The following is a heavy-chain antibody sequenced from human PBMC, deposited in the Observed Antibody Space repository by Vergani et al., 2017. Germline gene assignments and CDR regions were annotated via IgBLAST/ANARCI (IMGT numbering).Heavy chain of an antibody. J-gene: IGHJ5*02. Sequence: QVQLVQSGAEVKKPGASVKVSCKASGYTFTGYYMHWVRQAPGQGLEWMGWINPNSGGTNYAQKFQGRVTMTRDTSISTAYMELSRLRSDDTAVYYCASGYCSSTSCYQVWFDPWGQGTLVTVSS. CDR3: ASGYCSSTSCYQVWFDP. V-gene: IGHV1-2*02. CDR1: GYTFTGYY. CDR2: INPNSGGT. D-gene: IGHD2-2*01.